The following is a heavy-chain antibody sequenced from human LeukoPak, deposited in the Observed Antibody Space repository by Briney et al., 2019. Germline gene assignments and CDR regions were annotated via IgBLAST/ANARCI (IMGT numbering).Heavy chain of an antibody. CDR3: TRGGRDGFDI. J-gene: IGHJ3*02. V-gene: IGHV3-13*01. Sequence: GGSLRLSCAASGFTFSNYDMHWVRQATGKGLEWVSAIGTAGYTYYSGPVKGRFTISRENAKSSLYLQVNSLRVGDTALYYCTRGGRDGFDIWGQGTMVTVSS. CDR1: GFTFSNYD. CDR2: IGTAGYT. D-gene: IGHD2-15*01.